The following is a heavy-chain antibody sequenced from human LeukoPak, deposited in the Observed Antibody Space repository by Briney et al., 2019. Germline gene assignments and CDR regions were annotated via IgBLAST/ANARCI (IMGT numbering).Heavy chain of an antibody. V-gene: IGHV4-38-2*01. D-gene: IGHD2-2*01. CDR2: IYHSGST. J-gene: IGHJ5*02. CDR1: GYSISSGYY. CDR3: ARWGGDCSSTSCYGGYNWFDP. Sequence: PSETLSLTCAVSGYSISSGYYWGWIRQPPGRGLEWIGSIYHSGSTYYNPSLKSRVTISVDTSKNQFSLKLSSVTAADTAVYYCARWGGDCSSTSCYGGYNWFDPWGQGTLVTVSS.